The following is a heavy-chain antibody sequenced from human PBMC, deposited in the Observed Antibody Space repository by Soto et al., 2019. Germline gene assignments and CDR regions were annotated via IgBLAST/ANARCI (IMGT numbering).Heavy chain of an antibody. D-gene: IGHD5-18*01. CDR1: GFTFSTYA. J-gene: IGHJ3*02. V-gene: IGHV3-23*01. CDR3: AKHGYSYGVRDRDALDM. CDR2: ISGSGGST. Sequence: GGSLRLSCAASGFTFSTYAMSWVRQAPGKGLEWVSAISGSGGSTYYADSVKGRFTISRDNSKNTLFLQMNSLRAEDTAVYYCAKHGYSYGVRDRDALDMWGQGTTVTVSS.